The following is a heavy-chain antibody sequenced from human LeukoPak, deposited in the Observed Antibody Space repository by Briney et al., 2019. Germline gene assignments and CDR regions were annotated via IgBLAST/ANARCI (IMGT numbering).Heavy chain of an antibody. D-gene: IGHD3-16*01. J-gene: IGHJ6*03. V-gene: IGHV3-48*01. CDR1: GFTFSSYS. Sequence: GGSLRLSCVASGFTFSSYSMNWVRQAPGKGLEWVSYISGSSGTIYYADSVKGRFTISRDNAKNSLYLQMLSLRAEDTAVYYCARRSEFGVLYYFDIWGKGTTVTVSS. CDR3: ARRSEFGVLYYFDI. CDR2: ISGSSGTI.